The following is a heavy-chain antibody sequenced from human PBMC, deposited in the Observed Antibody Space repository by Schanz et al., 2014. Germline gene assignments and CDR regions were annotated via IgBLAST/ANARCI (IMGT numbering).Heavy chain of an antibody. V-gene: IGHV3-23*04. CDR1: GFTFSTHA. J-gene: IGHJ4*02. CDR2: ISGSGGTT. D-gene: IGHD3-10*01. Sequence: EVQLVESGGGLIQPGGSLRLSCAASGFTFSTHAMSWVRQAPGKGLEWVSSISGSGGTTYYADSVKGRFTISRDNSKNTLYLQMNSLRPEDTAVYYCAKYRGYYRVSGSYRELEYWGQGTLXTVSS. CDR3: AKYRGYYRVSGSYRELEY.